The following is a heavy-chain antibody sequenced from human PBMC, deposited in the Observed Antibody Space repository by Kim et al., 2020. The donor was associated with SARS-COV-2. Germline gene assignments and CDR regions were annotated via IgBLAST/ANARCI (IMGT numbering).Heavy chain of an antibody. CDR3: AKMAGMDGYNYFYYYAM. Sequence: GGSLRLSCVGSGFTFGTYAMSWVRQAPGKGLEWVSFISGIGINKFYAYSVRGRFTISRDNSKNILYLQMNSLTDEDTALYYCAKMAGMDGYNYFYYYAM. J-gene: IGHJ6*01. D-gene: IGHD5-12*01. CDR2: ISGIGINK. V-gene: IGHV3-23*01. CDR1: GFTFGTYA.